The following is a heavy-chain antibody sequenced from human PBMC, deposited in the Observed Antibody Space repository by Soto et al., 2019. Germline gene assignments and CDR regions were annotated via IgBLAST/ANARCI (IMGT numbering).Heavy chain of an antibody. CDR3: ARDPDYDFWSGYYSFDY. CDR2: IWYDGSNK. CDR1: GFTFSSYG. V-gene: IGHV3-33*01. J-gene: IGHJ4*02. D-gene: IGHD3-3*01. Sequence: GGSLRLSCAASGFTFSSYGMHWVRQAPGKGLEWVAVIWYDGSNKYYADSVKGRFTISRDNSKNTLYLQMNSLRAEDTAVYYCARDPDYDFWSGYYSFDYWGQGTLVTVSS.